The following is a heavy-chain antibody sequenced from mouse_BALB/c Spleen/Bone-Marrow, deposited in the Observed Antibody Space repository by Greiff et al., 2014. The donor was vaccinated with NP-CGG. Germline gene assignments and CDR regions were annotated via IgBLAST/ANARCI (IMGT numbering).Heavy chain of an antibody. CDR2: INPSTGYT. J-gene: IGHJ4*01. CDR1: GYTFTSYW. Sequence: VQLQQSGAELAKPGASVKMSCKASGYTFTSYWMHWVKQRPGQGLEWIGYINPSTGYTDYNQKFNDKATLTADKSSSTAYMQRSSLTSKDSAVYYCARGNPLYAMDYWGQGTSVTVSS. V-gene: IGHV1-7*01. D-gene: IGHD2-1*01. CDR3: ARGNPLYAMDY.